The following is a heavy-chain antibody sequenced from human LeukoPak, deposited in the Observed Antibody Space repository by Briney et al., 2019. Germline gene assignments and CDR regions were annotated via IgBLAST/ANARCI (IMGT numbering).Heavy chain of an antibody. CDR3: ARGARITMVRGPRVGWFDP. V-gene: IGHV1-69*13. J-gene: IGHJ5*02. D-gene: IGHD3-10*01. CDR2: IIPIFGTA. CDR1: GGTFSSYA. Sequence: GASVKVSCKASGGTFSSYAISWVRQAPGQGLEWMGGIIPIFGTANYAQKFQGRVTITADESTSTAYMELSSLRSEDTAVYYCARGARITMVRGPRVGWFDPWGQGTLVTVSS.